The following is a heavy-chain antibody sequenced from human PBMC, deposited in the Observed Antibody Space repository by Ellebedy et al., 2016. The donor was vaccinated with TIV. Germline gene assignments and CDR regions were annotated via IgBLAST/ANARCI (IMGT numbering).Heavy chain of an antibody. CDR1: GGSFSGYY. J-gene: IGHJ6*02. D-gene: IGHD3-10*01. CDR2: INHSGST. Sequence: SETLSLXCAVYGGSFSGYYWSWTRQPPGKGLEWIGEINHSGSTNYNPSLKSRVTISVDTSKNQFSLKLSSVTAADTAVYYCARRGLYYGSGSYYKLDFYYGMDVWGQGTTVTVSS. CDR3: ARRGLYYGSGSYYKLDFYYGMDV. V-gene: IGHV4-34*01.